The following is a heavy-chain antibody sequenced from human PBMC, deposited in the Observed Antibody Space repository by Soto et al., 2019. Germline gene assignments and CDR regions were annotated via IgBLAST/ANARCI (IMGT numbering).Heavy chain of an antibody. CDR2: ISGSGGSI. CDR3: VKGYWRGDV. J-gene: IGHJ6*02. Sequence: EVQLLESGGGLVQPGGSLRLSCAASGFTFSTYAMNWVRQAPGNGLEWVSAISGSGGSIHYAASVKGRFTISRDNSKNTLYLQMSSLSDEDTAVHHSVKGYWRGDVWGQGTTVNVSS. V-gene: IGHV3-23*01. D-gene: IGHD2-8*02. CDR1: GFTFSTYA.